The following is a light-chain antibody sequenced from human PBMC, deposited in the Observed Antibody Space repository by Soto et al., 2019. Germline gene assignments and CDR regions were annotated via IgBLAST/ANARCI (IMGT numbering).Light chain of an antibody. Sequence: QPVLTQPPSASGTPGQRGTTSCSGSSSNIGSNTVNWYQQLPGTAPKPLTYSNNQRPSAVPDRFSGSKSGTSASLAIRGLQSADEADYYYAAWDDSLNGPGYVFGTGTKVTVL. J-gene: IGLJ1*01. CDR1: SSNIGSNT. CDR2: SNN. V-gene: IGLV1-44*01. CDR3: AAWDDSLNGPGYV.